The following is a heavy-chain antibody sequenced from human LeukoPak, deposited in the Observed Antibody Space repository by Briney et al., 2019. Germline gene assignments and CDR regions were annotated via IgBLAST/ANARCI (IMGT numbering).Heavy chain of an antibody. CDR1: GFTFGDYA. V-gene: IGHV3-23*01. Sequence: PGGSLRLSCTASGFTFGDYAMSWVRQAPGKGLEWVSAISGSGGSTYYADSVKGRFTISRDNSKNTLYLQMNSLRAEDTAVYYCAKDYYYDSPDADAFDIWGQGTMVTVSS. CDR3: AKDYYYDSPDADAFDI. CDR2: ISGSGGST. J-gene: IGHJ3*02. D-gene: IGHD3-22*01.